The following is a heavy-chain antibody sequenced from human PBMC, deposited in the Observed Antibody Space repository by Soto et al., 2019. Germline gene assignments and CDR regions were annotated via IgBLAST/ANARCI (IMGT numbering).Heavy chain of an antibody. Sequence: PGGSLRLSCAASGFTFSSCAMHWVRQAAGRGLEWVANTNRDGSQAYYVDSVKGRFTISRDNAKNSIYLQMDSLRADDTAVYYCVTDARNSAWLTLGYWGQGT. CDR1: GFTFSSCA. V-gene: IGHV3-7*01. CDR3: VTDARNSAWLTLGY. CDR2: TNRDGSQA. J-gene: IGHJ4*02. D-gene: IGHD5-18*01.